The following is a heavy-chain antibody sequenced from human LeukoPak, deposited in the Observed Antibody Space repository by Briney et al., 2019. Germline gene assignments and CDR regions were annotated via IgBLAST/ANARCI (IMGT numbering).Heavy chain of an antibody. Sequence: VASVKVSCKASGYTFTGYYMHWVRQAPGQGLEWMGWINPNSGGTNYAQKFQGRVTMTRDTSISTAYMELSRLRSDDTAVYYCARVAVGKGYPFDYWGQGTLVTVSS. CDR3: ARVAVGKGYPFDY. J-gene: IGHJ4*02. CDR1: GYTFTGYY. V-gene: IGHV1-2*02. D-gene: IGHD2-15*01. CDR2: INPNSGGT.